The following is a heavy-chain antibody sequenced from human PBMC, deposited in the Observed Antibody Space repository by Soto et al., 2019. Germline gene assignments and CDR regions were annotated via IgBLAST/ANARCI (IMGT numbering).Heavy chain of an antibody. D-gene: IGHD2-15*01. CDR1: GFTFSRYA. CDR2: ISYAGSSK. Sequence: QVQLVESGGGVVQPGGSLRLSCAASGFTFSRYAMHWVRQAPGKGLEWVADISYAGSSKYYADSVKGRFTISRDNSKNPLSLQMNSLRAEDTAVYFCARHPDCGAGSCSWINDAFDIWGQGTMVTVSS. J-gene: IGHJ3*02. CDR3: ARHPDCGAGSCSWINDAFDI. V-gene: IGHV3-30-3*01.